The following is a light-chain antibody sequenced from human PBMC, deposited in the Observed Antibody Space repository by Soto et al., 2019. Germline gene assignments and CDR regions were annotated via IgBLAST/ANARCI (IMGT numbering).Light chain of an antibody. Sequence: DFQMTQSPSSVSASVGDRVTITCRATQSLTRWLAWYQQKPGQAPKLLIYAASTLHSGVSSRFSGTGSGTDFTLTINNLQHEDVATYYCQKGNSLPPFTFGPG. J-gene: IGKJ3*01. V-gene: IGKV1D-12*01. CDR1: QSLTRW. CDR2: AAS. CDR3: QKGNSLPPFT.